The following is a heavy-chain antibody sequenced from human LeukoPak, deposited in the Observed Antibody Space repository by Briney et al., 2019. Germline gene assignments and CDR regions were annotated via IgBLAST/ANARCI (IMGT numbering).Heavy chain of an antibody. CDR3: TRERRGSYYAFES. Sequence: GGSLRLSCAASGFSVSDYSISWIRQSPGKGPEWVSYVMAGRGSTNYADSVKGRFTISRDNAKNSVALQLDGLRADDTAVYFCTRERRGSYYAFESWGQGTLVTVSS. CDR2: VMAGRGST. J-gene: IGHJ4*02. D-gene: IGHD3-16*01. V-gene: IGHV3-11*05. CDR1: GFSVSDYS.